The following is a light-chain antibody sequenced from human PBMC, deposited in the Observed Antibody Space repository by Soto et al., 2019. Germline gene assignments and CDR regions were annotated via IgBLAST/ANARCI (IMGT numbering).Light chain of an antibody. Sequence: QSALTQPASVSGSPGQSITISCTGTSSDVGGYNYVSWYQQHPGKAPKLMIYEVSKRPSGVSNRLSGSKSGNTASLTISGLQAEDEADYYCSSYTSSSTYVFGTGTKLTVL. CDR1: SSDVGGYNY. J-gene: IGLJ1*01. CDR2: EVS. CDR3: SSYTSSSTYV. V-gene: IGLV2-14*01.